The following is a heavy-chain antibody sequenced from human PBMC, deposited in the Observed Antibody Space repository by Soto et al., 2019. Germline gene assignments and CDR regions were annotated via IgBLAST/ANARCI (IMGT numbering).Heavy chain of an antibody. J-gene: IGHJ4*02. CDR1: GFTFTGSW. D-gene: IGHD3-10*01. Sequence: EVQLVESGGGLVQPGGSLRLSCAASGFTFTGSWMHWVRQAPGKGLVWVSRINGDGSGTSYADFVKGRFIISRDDAKNTLFLQMNGLRAEDTAVYYCARGIFGSGTAKEYGGQGTLVTVSS. V-gene: IGHV3-74*01. CDR3: ARGIFGSGTAKEY. CDR2: INGDGSGT.